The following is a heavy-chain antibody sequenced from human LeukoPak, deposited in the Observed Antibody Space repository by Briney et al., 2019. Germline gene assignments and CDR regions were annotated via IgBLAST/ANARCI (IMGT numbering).Heavy chain of an antibody. J-gene: IGHJ4*02. CDR2: ISVSVTST. CDR1: GFAFSSYG. V-gene: IGHV3-23*01. Sequence: GESLRLSCAASGFAFSSYGMSWVRQAPGKGLDWVSTISVSVTSTYYADSVKGRFTISRDTSKNTLHLQMNSLRAEDTAVYYCAKGGSSSWDYFDYWGQGTRVTVSS. CDR3: AKGGSSSWDYFDY. D-gene: IGHD6-13*01.